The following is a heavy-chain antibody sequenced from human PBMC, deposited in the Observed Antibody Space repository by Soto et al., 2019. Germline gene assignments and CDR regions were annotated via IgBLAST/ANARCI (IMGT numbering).Heavy chain of an antibody. CDR1: GYNLDKFW. V-gene: IGHV5-51*01. CDR3: AVPLQDSEYDSRGYLHSWFDP. J-gene: IGHJ5*02. CDR2: IYPGDSDT. Sequence: EVQLVQTGAEVKKPGESLKISCKASGYNLDKFWIGWVRQMLGKGLEWMGVIYPGDSDTRYRPSFQGQVTISVDKSISTAYLQWSSLKASDTAMYYCAVPLQDSEYDSRGYLHSWFDPWGQGTLVTVSS. D-gene: IGHD3-22*01.